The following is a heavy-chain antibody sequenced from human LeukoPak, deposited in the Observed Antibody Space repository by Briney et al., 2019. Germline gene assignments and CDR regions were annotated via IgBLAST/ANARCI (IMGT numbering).Heavy chain of an antibody. V-gene: IGHV3-30-3*01. CDR1: GFTFSRYA. CDR3: ARHRSSWLIDY. D-gene: IGHD6-6*01. J-gene: IGHJ4*02. CDR2: ISYDGSNK. Sequence: GGSLRLSYAASGFTFSRYAMHWVRQAPGKGLEWVAVISYDGSNKYYADSVKGRFTISRDNSKNTVYLQMNSLRAEDTAVYYCARHRSSWLIDYWGQGTLVTVSS.